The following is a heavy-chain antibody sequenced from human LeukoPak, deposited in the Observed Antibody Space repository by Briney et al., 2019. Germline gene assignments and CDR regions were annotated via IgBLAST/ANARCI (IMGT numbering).Heavy chain of an antibody. Sequence: GGSLRLSCAASGFTVSSNYMSWVRQAPGKGLEWVSVIYSGGTTYYSDSVKGRFTISRDNSKNTLYLQMNRLRAEDTAVYYCARGVTPDWFDPWGQGTLVTVSS. D-gene: IGHD2-21*02. V-gene: IGHV3-66*01. CDR3: ARGVTPDWFDP. J-gene: IGHJ5*02. CDR2: IYSGGTT. CDR1: GFTVSSNY.